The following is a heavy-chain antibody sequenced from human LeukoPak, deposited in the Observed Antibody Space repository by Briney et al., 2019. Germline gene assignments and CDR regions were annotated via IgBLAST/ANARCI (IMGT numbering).Heavy chain of an antibody. V-gene: IGHV4-38-2*02. CDR3: ARRLMTTVRGVNHWYFDL. J-gene: IGHJ2*01. CDR2: IYHSGST. Sequence: SETLSLTCTVSGYSISSGYYWGWIRQPPGKGLEWIGSIYHSGSTYYNPSLKSRVTISVDTSKNQFSLKLSSVTAADTAVYYCARRLMTTVRGVNHWYFDLWGRGTLVTVSS. CDR1: GYSISSGYY. D-gene: IGHD3-10*01.